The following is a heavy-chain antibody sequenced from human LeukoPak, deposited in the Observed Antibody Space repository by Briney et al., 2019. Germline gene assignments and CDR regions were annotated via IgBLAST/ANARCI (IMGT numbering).Heavy chain of an antibody. CDR3: ARSGSYGGHFDN. V-gene: IGHV4-59*08. Sequence: SETLSLTCTVSGASISNYYCSWIRQSPGKGLEWIGCIYYSGTTNYNPSLKSRVTISVDTSKNQFSLKLTSVTAADTAVYYCARSGSYGGHFDNWGQGTLVTVSS. D-gene: IGHD1-26*01. CDR2: IYYSGTT. CDR1: GASISNYY. J-gene: IGHJ4*02.